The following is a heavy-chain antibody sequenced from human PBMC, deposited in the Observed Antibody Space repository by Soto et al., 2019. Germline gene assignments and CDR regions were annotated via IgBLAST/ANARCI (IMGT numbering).Heavy chain of an antibody. CDR3: ARDLFRDQPSRLFAP. CDR1: GYTFTSYA. Sequence: GASVKVSCKASGYTFTSYAMHWVRQAPGQRLEWMGWINAGNGNTKYSQKFQGRVTITRDTSASTAYMELSSLRSEDTAVYYCARDLFRDQPSRLFAPWGQGTLVTVSS. J-gene: IGHJ5*02. D-gene: IGHD3-3*01. CDR2: INAGNGNT. V-gene: IGHV1-3*01.